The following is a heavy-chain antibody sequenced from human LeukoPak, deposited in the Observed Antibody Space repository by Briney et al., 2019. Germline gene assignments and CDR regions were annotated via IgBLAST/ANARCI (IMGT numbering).Heavy chain of an antibody. CDR1: GGSISSYY. V-gene: IGHV4-59*08. D-gene: IGHD6-13*01. CDR2: IYYSEST. Sequence: SETLSLTCAVSGGSISSYYWSWIRQPPGKGLEWIGYIYYSESTNYNPSLKSRVTISVDTSKNQFSLKVSSVTAADTAVYYCARGYSSSWYYFDYWGQGTLVTVSS. CDR3: ARGYSSSWYYFDY. J-gene: IGHJ4*02.